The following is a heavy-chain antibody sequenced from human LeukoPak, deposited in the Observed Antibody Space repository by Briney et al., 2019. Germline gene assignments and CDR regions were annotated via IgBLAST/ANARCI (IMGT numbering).Heavy chain of an antibody. Sequence: PGGSLRISCTASGFTFGDYAMSWVRQAPGKGLEWVGFIRSKAYGGTTEYAASVKGRFTISRDDSKSIAYLQMNSLKTEDTAVYYCTRDQEQQLTNFDYWGQGTLVTVSS. J-gene: IGHJ4*02. CDR2: IRSKAYGGTT. V-gene: IGHV3-49*04. D-gene: IGHD6-13*01. CDR1: GFTFGDYA. CDR3: TRDQEQQLTNFDY.